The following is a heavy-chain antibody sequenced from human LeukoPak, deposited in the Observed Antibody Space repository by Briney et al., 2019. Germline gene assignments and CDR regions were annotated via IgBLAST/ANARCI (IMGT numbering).Heavy chain of an antibody. J-gene: IGHJ4*02. CDR2: IYYSGST. V-gene: IGHV4-59*01. Sequence: SETLSLTCTVSGGSISTYYWNWIRQPPGKGLEWIGYIYYSGSTNHNPSLKSRVTISVDTSKNQFSLELRSVTAADTAVYYCARGSGWYVSFDYWGQGTLVTVSS. CDR1: GGSISTYY. D-gene: IGHD6-19*01. CDR3: ARGSGWYVSFDY.